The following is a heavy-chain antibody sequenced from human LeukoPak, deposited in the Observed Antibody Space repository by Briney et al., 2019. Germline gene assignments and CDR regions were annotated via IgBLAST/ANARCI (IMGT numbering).Heavy chain of an antibody. CDR3: ARDLYSGSYYDFDY. J-gene: IGHJ4*02. V-gene: IGHV3-48*01. D-gene: IGHD1-26*01. CDR2: ISSSSSTT. CDR1: GFSFSDYN. Sequence: PGGSLRLSCAASGFSFSDYNMNWVRQAPGKGLEWVAYISSSSSTTHYADSVTGRFSISRDNAKSSLYLQMNSLRVEDTAVYYCARDLYSGSYYDFDYWGQGTLVTVSS.